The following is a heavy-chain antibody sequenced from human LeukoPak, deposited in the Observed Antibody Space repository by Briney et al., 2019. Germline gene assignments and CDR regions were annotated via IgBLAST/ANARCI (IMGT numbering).Heavy chain of an antibody. CDR1: GFTFSSYS. V-gene: IGHV3-48*01. CDR2: ISSSSSTI. Sequence: GGSLRLSCAASGFTFSSYSMNWIRQAPGKGLEWVSYISSSSSTIYYADSVKGRFTISRDNSKNTLYLQMSSQRAEDTAVYYCARESTVGATASDWFDPWGQGTLVTVSS. J-gene: IGHJ5*02. D-gene: IGHD1-26*01. CDR3: ARESTVGATASDWFDP.